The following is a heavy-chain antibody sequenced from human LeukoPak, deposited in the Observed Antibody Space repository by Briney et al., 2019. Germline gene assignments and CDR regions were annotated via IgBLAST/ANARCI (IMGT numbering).Heavy chain of an antibody. D-gene: IGHD2-15*01. CDR2: INPNSGGT. CDR1: GYTFTSYG. J-gene: IGHJ3*01. CDR3: ARDRDSFDV. Sequence: RASVKVSCKASGYTFTSYGISWVRQAPGQGLEWMGWINPNSGGTKYAEKFQGRATMTRDTSITTAYMEVNRLRSDDTGVYYCARDRDSFDVWGQGTVVTVSS. V-gene: IGHV1-2*02.